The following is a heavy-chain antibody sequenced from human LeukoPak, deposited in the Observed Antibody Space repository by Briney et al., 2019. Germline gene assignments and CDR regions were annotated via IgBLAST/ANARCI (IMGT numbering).Heavy chain of an antibody. J-gene: IGHJ3*02. D-gene: IGHD1-1*01. CDR1: GYTFTGYY. CDR3: ARAYLPTRYMVQPSGAFGI. CDR2: INPNSGGT. Sequence: GASVKVSCKASGYTFTGYYMHWVRQAPGQGLEWMGWINPNSGGTNYAQKFQGRVTMTRDTSISTAYMELSRLRSDDTAVYYCARAYLPTRYMVQPSGAFGIWGQGTMVTVSS. V-gene: IGHV1-2*02.